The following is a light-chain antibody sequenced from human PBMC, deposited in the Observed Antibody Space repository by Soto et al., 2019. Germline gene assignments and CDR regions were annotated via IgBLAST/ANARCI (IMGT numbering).Light chain of an antibody. V-gene: IGKV1-5*03. CDR3: QQYQSYSQ. CDR1: ESINSW. CDR2: KAS. Sequence: DIQMTQSPSTPSASVGDRVTITCRASESINSWLAWYQQKPGKAPKLLIYKASNLESGVPSRFSGSGSGTEFTLTITSLQPDDFATYYCQQYQSYSQFGQGTKVEIK. J-gene: IGKJ1*01.